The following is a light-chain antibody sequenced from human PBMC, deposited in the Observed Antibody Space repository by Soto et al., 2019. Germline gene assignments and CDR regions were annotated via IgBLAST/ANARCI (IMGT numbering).Light chain of an antibody. CDR3: QQFNTYPALT. CDR2: DVS. J-gene: IGKJ4*01. CDR1: QGISSA. Sequence: AIQLTQSPSSLSASVGDRVTITCRASQGISSALAWYQQKPGKSPNLLIYDVSSLESGVPSGFSGSGSGTDFTLTISSLQPEDFATYYCQQFNTYPALTLGGGTKVEIK. V-gene: IGKV1-13*02.